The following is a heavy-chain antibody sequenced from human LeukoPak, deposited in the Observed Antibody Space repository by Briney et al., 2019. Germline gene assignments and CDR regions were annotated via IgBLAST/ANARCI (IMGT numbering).Heavy chain of an antibody. Sequence: PGGSLGLSCAASGFTFNSYEMNWVRQAPGKGLEWVSYISTSGNTKFYADSVKGRFTISRDNAKNSLYLQMNSLRAEDTAVYYCARSIYSPSYYFDNWGQGTLVTVSS. CDR2: ISTSGNTK. CDR3: ARSIYSPSYYFDN. J-gene: IGHJ4*02. V-gene: IGHV3-48*03. D-gene: IGHD5-18*01. CDR1: GFTFNSYE.